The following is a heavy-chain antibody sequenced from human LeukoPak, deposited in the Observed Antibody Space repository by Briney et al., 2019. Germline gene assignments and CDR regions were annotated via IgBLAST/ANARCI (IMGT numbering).Heavy chain of an antibody. CDR1: GYTFTGYY. V-gene: IGHV1-8*02. J-gene: IGHJ5*02. Sequence: GAPVKVSCKASGYTFTGYYMHWVRQAPGQGLEWMGWMNPNSGNTGYAQKFQGRVTMTRNTSISTAYMELSSLRSEDTAVYYCARGAVLVGAAAGTATSNWFDPWGQGTLVTVSS. D-gene: IGHD6-13*01. CDR3: ARGAVLVGAAAGTATSNWFDP. CDR2: MNPNSGNT.